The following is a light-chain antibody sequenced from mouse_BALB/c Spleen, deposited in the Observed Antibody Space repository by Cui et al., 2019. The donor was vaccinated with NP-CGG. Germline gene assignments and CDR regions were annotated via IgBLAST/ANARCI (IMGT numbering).Light chain of an antibody. Sequence: QAVVTQESALTTSPGETVTLTCRSSTGAVTTSNYANWVQEKPDHFFTGLIGGTNTEAQGVPPEFSGSRIEDKAALTITGAQTGNEENYFCALWKGNHWVFGGGTKLTVL. CDR1: TGAVTTSNY. J-gene: IGLJ1*01. CDR2: GTN. V-gene: IGLV1*01. CDR3: ALWKGNHWV.